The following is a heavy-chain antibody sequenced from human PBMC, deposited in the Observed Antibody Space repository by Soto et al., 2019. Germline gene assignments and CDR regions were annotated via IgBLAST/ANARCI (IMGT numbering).Heavy chain of an antibody. J-gene: IGHJ4*02. D-gene: IGHD2-21*01. CDR1: GGSISIDYW. CDR2: IHHIEST. CDR3: ARGSDCRWVY. Sequence: KPSETHCLTGAVSGGSISIDYWWSWVRQPPAEGLERIGEIHHIESTNYIQSLKSRVTMSLDKSNNQLSLKLSSVTAADTAVYHCARGSDCRWVYWDQGTLVTVSS. V-gene: IGHV4-4*02.